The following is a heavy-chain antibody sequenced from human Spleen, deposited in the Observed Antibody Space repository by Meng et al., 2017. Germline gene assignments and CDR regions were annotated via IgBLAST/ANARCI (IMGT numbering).Heavy chain of an antibody. J-gene: IGHJ4*02. CDR1: GESFGISY. CDR2: INHREYN. V-gene: IGHV4-34*01. D-gene: IGHD1-20*01. CDR3: ASGDITNFDY. Sequence: QGRHQRGASGLWYPSATWSPSCGSSGESFGISYWSGIGQPPGMGRGWIGKINHREYNNYIPSLKSRVTISVDKSKNQFSLKLSSVTAADTAVYYCASGDITNFDYWGQGTLVTASS.